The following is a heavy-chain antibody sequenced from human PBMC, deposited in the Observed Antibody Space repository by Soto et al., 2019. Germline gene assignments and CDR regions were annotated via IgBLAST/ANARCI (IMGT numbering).Heavy chain of an antibody. CDR2: ISSTGTYI. V-gene: IGHV3-21*01. CDR1: GFTFSSYS. J-gene: IGHJ4*02. D-gene: IGHD4-17*01. Sequence: EVQLVESGGGLVKPGGSLRLSCAASGFTFSSYSMNWVRQAPGKGLEWVSTISSTGTYINYADSLKGRLTISRDNANNSLYLQMNSLSVEDTAVYYCARDDYGDLDYWGQGTLVTVSS. CDR3: ARDDYGDLDY.